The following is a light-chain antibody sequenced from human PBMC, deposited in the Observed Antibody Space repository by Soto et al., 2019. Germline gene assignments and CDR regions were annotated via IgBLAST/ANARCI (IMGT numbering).Light chain of an antibody. CDR2: AAS. V-gene: IGKV1-39*01. J-gene: IGKJ1*01. CDR1: QNISSY. Sequence: DIQMTQSPSSLSASVGDRVTITCQASQNISSYLNWYQQKPGKAPKLLIYAASSLQTGVPSRFSGGGSGTEFTLTISSLQPDDVATYYCQQYRRHWPFGHGTKVDNK. CDR3: QQYRRHWP.